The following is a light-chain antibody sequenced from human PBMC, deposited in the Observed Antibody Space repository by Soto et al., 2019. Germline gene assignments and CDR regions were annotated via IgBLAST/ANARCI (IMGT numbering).Light chain of an antibody. CDR1: QSVGSY. CDR3: QHRSNWPLT. Sequence: EIVLTQSPANLSLSPGERATLSCRASQSVGSYLAWYQQRPGQPPRLLIFDTSNRATGIPARFSGSGSVTDFTLTISSLEPEDFAVYYCQHRSNWPLTFGGGTKVESK. J-gene: IGKJ4*01. V-gene: IGKV3-11*01. CDR2: DTS.